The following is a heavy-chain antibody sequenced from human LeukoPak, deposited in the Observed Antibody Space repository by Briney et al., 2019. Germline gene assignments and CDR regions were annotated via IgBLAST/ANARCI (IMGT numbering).Heavy chain of an antibody. D-gene: IGHD3-16*01. J-gene: IGHJ4*02. Sequence: ASVTVSCKASGYTFTGYYMHWVRQAPGQGLEWMGWINPNSGGTSYAQKFQGRVTMTRDTSISTAYMELSRLRSDDTAVYYCAVWGLQGYYFDYWGQGTLVTVSS. CDR1: GYTFTGYY. CDR2: INPNSGGT. V-gene: IGHV1-2*02. CDR3: AVWGLQGYYFDY.